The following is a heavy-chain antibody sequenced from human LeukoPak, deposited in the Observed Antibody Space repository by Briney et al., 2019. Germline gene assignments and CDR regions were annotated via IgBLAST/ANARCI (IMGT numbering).Heavy chain of an antibody. CDR1: GFTFSSYA. D-gene: IGHD3-10*01. J-gene: IGHJ4*02. CDR2: ISGSGGST. V-gene: IGHV3-23*01. Sequence: GGSLRLSCAASGFTFSSYATSWVRQAPGKGLEWVSAISGSGGSTYYADSVKGRFTISRDNSKNTLYLQMNSLRAEDTAVYYCAKDRDYSGSGSPLDYWGQGTLVTVSS. CDR3: AKDRDYSGSGSPLDY.